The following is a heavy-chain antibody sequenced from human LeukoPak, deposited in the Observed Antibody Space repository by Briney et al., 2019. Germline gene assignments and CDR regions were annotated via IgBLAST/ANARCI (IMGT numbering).Heavy chain of an antibody. CDR3: ARVVDEHQLQTGWFDP. CDR2: IYHSGST. V-gene: IGHV4-30-2*01. J-gene: IGHJ5*02. CDR1: GGSISSGGYS. D-gene: IGHD6-13*01. Sequence: SETLSLTCAVSGGSISSGGYSWSWIRQPPGKGLEWIGYIYHSGSTYYNPSLKSRVTISVDTSKNQFSLKLISVTAADTAVYYCARVVDEHQLQTGWFDPWGQGTLVTVSS.